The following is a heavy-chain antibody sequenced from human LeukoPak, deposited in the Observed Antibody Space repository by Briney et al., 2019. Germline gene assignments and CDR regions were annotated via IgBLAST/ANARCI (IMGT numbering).Heavy chain of an antibody. V-gene: IGHV3-23*01. CDR2: ISGSGGRT. D-gene: IGHD3-10*01. CDR3: AYPPTGTRNY. Sequence: GGSLRLSCESSGFTLSSYAMSWVRQAPGKGREGVSSISGSGGRTHYTDSLKGRFTNSRDNSKNTLYLQMNNLRAEDTAVDYCAYPPTGTRNYWGQGTLVTVSS. J-gene: IGHJ4*02. CDR1: GFTLSSYA.